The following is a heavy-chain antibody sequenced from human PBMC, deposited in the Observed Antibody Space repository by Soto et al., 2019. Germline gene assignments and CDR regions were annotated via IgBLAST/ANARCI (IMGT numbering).Heavy chain of an antibody. J-gene: IGHJ5*02. CDR2: IYYSGST. D-gene: IGHD6-13*01. CDR3: ASDWIAAAGTFAP. CDR1: GGSISSGDYY. V-gene: IGHV4-30-4*01. Sequence: QVQLQESGPGLVRPLQTLSLTCTVSGGSISSGDYYWGWNRQPPGKGREWIGYIYYSGSTYYNPSLNSLVTISVATSKNRCSLKLSSVTAADTAVYYCASDWIAAAGTFAPWGQGTLVTVSS.